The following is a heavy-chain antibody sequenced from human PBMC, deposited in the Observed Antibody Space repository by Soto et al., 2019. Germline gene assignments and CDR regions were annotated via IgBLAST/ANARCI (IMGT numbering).Heavy chain of an antibody. D-gene: IGHD6-6*01. CDR3: ARDSSSPAVFDY. Sequence: QVQLQESGPGLVKPSQTLFLTCTVSGGSISTGGYYWSWIRQYPGKGLEWIGYIYYSGSTYYNPSLKSRVIMSVDTSKNQFSLKLTSVTAADTAVYYCARDSSSPAVFDYWGQGTLVTVSS. J-gene: IGHJ4*02. CDR1: GGSISTGGYY. CDR2: IYYSGST. V-gene: IGHV4-31*03.